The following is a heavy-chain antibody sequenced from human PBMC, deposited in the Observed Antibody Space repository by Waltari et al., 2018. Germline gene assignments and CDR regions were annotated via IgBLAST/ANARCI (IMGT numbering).Heavy chain of an antibody. CDR3: ARAGGLFGWGSALDI. V-gene: IGHV4-31*02. CDR2: IYYSGST. Sequence: SWIRQHPGKGLGGIGYIYYSGSTYYNPSLKSRVTISVDTSKNQFSLKLSSVTAADTAVYYGARAGGLFGWGSALDIWGQGTMVTVSS. J-gene: IGHJ3*02. D-gene: IGHD3-16*01.